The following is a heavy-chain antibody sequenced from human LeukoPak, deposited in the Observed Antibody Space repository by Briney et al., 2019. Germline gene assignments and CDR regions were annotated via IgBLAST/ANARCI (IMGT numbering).Heavy chain of an antibody. J-gene: IGHJ6*02. CDR3: ARHRSTRNYYYGMDV. Sequence: GESLKISCKGSGYSFTSYWIGWVRQMPGKGLEWMGIIYPGDSDTRYSPSFQGQVTSSADKSISTAYLQWSSLKASDTAMYYCARHRSTRNYYYGMDVWGQGTTVTVSS. CDR1: GYSFTSYW. D-gene: IGHD1-14*01. CDR2: IYPGDSDT. V-gene: IGHV5-51*01.